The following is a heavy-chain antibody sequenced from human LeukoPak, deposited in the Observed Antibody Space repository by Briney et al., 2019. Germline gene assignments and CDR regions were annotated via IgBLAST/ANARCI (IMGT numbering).Heavy chain of an antibody. J-gene: IGHJ3*02. CDR3: ARAGNLANYDFWSGYRSHDAFDI. D-gene: IGHD3-3*01. Sequence: GGSLRLSCAASGFTFSSYSMNWVRQAPGKGLEWVSYISSSSSTIYYADSVKGRFTISRDNAKNSLYLQMNSLRAEDTAVYYCARAGNLANYDFWSGYRSHDAFDIWGQGTMGTVSS. CDR1: GFTFSSYS. CDR2: ISSSSSTI. V-gene: IGHV3-48*01.